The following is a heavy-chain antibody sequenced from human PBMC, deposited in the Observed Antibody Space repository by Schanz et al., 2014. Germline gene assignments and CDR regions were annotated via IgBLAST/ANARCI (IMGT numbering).Heavy chain of an antibody. J-gene: IGHJ4*02. Sequence: EVQLVESGGGLVQPGGSLRLSCAASGFTFSSYAMSWVRQAPGKGLEWVSAISGDHRNTFYADSVKGRFTISRDNSKNTLYLQMNSLRAEDTGLYFCARGGSGSHYRLDYWGQGTLVTVSS. D-gene: IGHD1-26*01. V-gene: IGHV3-23*04. CDR3: ARGGSGSHYRLDY. CDR1: GFTFSSYA. CDR2: ISGDHRNT.